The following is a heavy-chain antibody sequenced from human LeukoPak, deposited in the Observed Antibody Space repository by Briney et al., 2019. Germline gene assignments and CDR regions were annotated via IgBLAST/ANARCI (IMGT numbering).Heavy chain of an antibody. CDR3: ARAAGPYTTSRFHY. CDR2: IYYSGST. Sequence: SETLSLTCTVSGGSVSSGSYYWSWIRQPPGKGLEWIGYIYYSGSTNYNPSLKSRVTISVDTSKNQFSLKLSSVTAADTAVYYCARAAGPYTTSRFHYWGQGTLVTVSS. V-gene: IGHV4-61*01. J-gene: IGHJ4*02. CDR1: GGSVSSGSYY. D-gene: IGHD2-2*01.